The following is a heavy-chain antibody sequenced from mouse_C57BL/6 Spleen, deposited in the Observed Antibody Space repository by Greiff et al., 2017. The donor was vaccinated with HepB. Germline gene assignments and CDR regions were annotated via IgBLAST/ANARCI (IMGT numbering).Heavy chain of an antibody. V-gene: IGHV1-42*01. CDR1: GYSFTGYY. CDR2: INPSTGGT. CDR3: ASYDGYPYYYAMDY. D-gene: IGHD2-3*01. J-gene: IGHJ4*01. Sequence: VQLQQSGPELVKPGASVKISCKASGYSFTGYYMNWVKQSPEKSLEWIGEINPSTGGTTYNQKFKAKATLTVDKSSSTAYMQLKSLTSEDSAVYYCASYDGYPYYYAMDYWGQGTSVTVSS.